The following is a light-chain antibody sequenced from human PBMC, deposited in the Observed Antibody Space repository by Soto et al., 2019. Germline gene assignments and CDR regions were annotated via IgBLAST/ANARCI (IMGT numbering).Light chain of an antibody. V-gene: IGKV3-20*01. CDR1: QSVNSRY. CDR3: QQYGDSPPTYT. CDR2: GTS. Sequence: EIVLTQSPGTLSLFPWERATLSCRASQSVNSRYLAWYQQNPGQAPRLLIYGTSTRATGIPDRFSGSGSGTDFTLTISRLEPEDFAVYYWQQYGDSPPTYTFGQGTKVEIK. J-gene: IGKJ2*01.